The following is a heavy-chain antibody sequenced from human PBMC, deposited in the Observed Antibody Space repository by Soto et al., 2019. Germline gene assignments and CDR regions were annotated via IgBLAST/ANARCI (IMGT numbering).Heavy chain of an antibody. V-gene: IGHV4-31*03. CDR1: GGSISSGGYY. D-gene: IGHD3-3*01. CDR3: ARVARTKLRFLEWSNWYYFDY. J-gene: IGHJ4*02. Sequence: QVQLQESGPGLVKPSQTLSLTCTVSGGSISSGGYYWSWIRQHPGKGLEWIGYIYYSGSTYYNPSLKSRVTISVDTSKNQFSLKLSSVTAANTAVYYCARVARTKLRFLEWSNWYYFDYWGQGTLVTVSS. CDR2: IYYSGST.